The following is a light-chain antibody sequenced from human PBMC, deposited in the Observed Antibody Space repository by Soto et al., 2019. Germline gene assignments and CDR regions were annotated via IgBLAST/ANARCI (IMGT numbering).Light chain of an antibody. CDR3: QQCTNRTRWT. J-gene: IGKJ1*01. CDR1: QSVYSS. V-gene: IGKV3-15*01. CDR2: GAS. Sequence: TPSFCAIERATLSCISSQSVYSSLAWYQQKPGQAPRLLIYGASTRATGIPARFSGSGSGTEFTLTISGVQSYHFTRYYDQQCTNRTRWTLDRGTKVDIK.